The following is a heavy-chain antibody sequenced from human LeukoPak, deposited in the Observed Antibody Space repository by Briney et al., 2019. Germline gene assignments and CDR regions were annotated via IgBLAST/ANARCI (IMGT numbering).Heavy chain of an antibody. J-gene: IGHJ3*01. CDR2: INPNSGGT. D-gene: IGHD3-22*01. CDR1: GYTFTGYY. CDR3: ARAPPRAQMMVVVNDLFNF. Sequence: ASVKVSCKASGYTFTGYYMHWVRQAPGQGLEWMGWINPNSGGTNYAQKFQGRVTMTRDTSISTAYMELSRLRSDDTAVYYCARAPPRAQMMVVVNDLFNFGGKGKMVTI. V-gene: IGHV1-2*02.